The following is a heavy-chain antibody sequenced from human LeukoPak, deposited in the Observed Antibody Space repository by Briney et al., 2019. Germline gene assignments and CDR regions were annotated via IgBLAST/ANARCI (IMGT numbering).Heavy chain of an antibody. D-gene: IGHD3-22*01. J-gene: IGHJ4*02. CDR3: ARGGYDSSGYYYGLDY. Sequence: SETLSLTCTVSGGSVSSGSYYWSWIRQPPGKGLEWIGYIYYSGSTNYNPSLKSRVTISVDTSKNQFSLKLSSVTAADTAVYYCARGGYDSSGYYYGLDYWGQGTLVTVSS. CDR2: IYYSGST. CDR1: GGSVSSGSYY. V-gene: IGHV4-61*01.